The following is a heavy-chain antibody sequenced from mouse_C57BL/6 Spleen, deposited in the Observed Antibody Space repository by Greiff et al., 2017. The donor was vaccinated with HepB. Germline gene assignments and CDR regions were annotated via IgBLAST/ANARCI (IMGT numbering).Heavy chain of an antibody. CDR2: INPYNGGT. CDR1: GYTFTDYY. CDR3: ARRHGSSQYYFDY. Sequence: VQLKQSGPVLVKPGASVKMSCKASGYTFTDYYMNWVKQSHGKSLEWIGVINPYNGGTSYNQKFKGKATLTVDKSSSTAYMELNSLTSEDSAVYYCARRHGSSQYYFDYWGQGTTLTVSS. V-gene: IGHV1-19*01. D-gene: IGHD1-1*01. J-gene: IGHJ2*01.